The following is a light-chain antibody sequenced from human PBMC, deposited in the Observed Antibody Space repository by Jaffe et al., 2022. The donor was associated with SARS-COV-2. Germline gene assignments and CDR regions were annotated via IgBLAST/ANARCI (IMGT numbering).Light chain of an antibody. CDR1: SSDIGGYDY. Sequence: QSALTQPASLSASPGQSITISCTGTSSDIGGYDYVSWYQHHPGTAPRLMIYEVTNRPSGVSHRFSGSKSGNTASLSISSLQAEDEADYYCSSYKSGASWVFGGGTKVTVL. V-gene: IGLV2-14*01. CDR2: EVT. J-gene: IGLJ3*02. CDR3: SSYKSGASWV.